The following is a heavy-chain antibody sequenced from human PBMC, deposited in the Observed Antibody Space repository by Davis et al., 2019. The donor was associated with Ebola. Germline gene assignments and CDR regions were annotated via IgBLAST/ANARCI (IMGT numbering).Heavy chain of an antibody. V-gene: IGHV5-51*01. CDR2: IYPGDSDT. CDR1: GYGFTNYW. D-gene: IGHD2-15*01. Sequence: GESLKISCKNSGYGFTNYWIGWVRQMPGKGLEWMGIIYPGDSDTRYSPSFQGQVTISADKSISTAYLQWSSLKASDTAMYYCARGRQRGDIVVVVAATPFDPWGQGTLVTVSS. CDR3: ARGRQRGDIVVVVAATPFDP. J-gene: IGHJ5*02.